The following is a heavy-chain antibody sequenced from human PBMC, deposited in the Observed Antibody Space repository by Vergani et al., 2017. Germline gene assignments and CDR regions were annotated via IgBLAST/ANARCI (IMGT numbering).Heavy chain of an antibody. CDR3: ARGGNEKRLDS. Sequence: QVQLVESEGGVVQPGRSLILSCVASGFTFSSHGMHWVRQAPGKGLEWVAVIWYDGSNKYYGDSVKGRFTISRDNSKNTLYLQMNSLRVEDTAVYYCARGGNEKRLDSWGQGTLVTVSS. CDR2: IWYDGSNK. CDR1: GFTFSSHG. D-gene: IGHD1-1*01. V-gene: IGHV3-33*01. J-gene: IGHJ5*01.